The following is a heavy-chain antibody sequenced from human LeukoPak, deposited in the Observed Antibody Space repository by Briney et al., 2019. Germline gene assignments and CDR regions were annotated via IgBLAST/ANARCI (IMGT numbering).Heavy chain of an antibody. J-gene: IGHJ4*02. CDR1: GGSISNSGYY. V-gene: IGHV4-39*01. CDR2: IYYSGST. CDR3: AKTYYYDPFDF. D-gene: IGHD3-22*01. Sequence: PSETLSLTCTVSGGSISNSGYYWGWIRQPPGKGLEWIGNIYYSGSTYYNPSLKGRVTISVDTSKNQFSLKLSSVTAADTAAYYCAKTYYYDPFDFWGQGTLVTVSS.